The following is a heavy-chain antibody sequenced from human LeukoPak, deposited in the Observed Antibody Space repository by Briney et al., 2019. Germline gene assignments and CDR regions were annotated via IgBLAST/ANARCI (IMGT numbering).Heavy chain of an antibody. V-gene: IGHV4-59*12. J-gene: IGHJ3*02. Sequence: SETLSLTCAVYGGSISSYYWSWIRQPPGKGLEWIGYIYYSGSTNYNPSLKSRVTISVDTSKNQFSLKLSSVTAADTAVYYCARDIRYCSSTSCYWYAFDIWGQGTMVTVSS. CDR3: ARDIRYCSSTSCYWYAFDI. CDR2: IYYSGST. D-gene: IGHD2-2*01. CDR1: GGSISSYY.